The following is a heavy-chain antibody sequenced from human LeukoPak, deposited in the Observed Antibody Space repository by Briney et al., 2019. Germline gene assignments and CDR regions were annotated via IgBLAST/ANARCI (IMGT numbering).Heavy chain of an antibody. J-gene: IGHJ5*02. CDR1: GFTFSSYW. D-gene: IGHD3-3*01. V-gene: IGHV3-7*01. CDR3: ARGRTRRLDP. Sequence: GGSLRLSCAASGFTFSSYWMSWVRQAPGKGLEWVANIKQDGSEKYYVDSVKGRFAISRDNARNSLYLQMNSLRAEDTAVYYCARGRTRRLDPWGREPWSPSPQ. CDR2: IKQDGSEK.